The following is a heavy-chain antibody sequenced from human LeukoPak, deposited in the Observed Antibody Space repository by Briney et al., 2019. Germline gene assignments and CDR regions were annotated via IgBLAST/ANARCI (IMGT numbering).Heavy chain of an antibody. D-gene: IGHD3-3*01. J-gene: IGHJ4*02. CDR1: GFPVSRNY. V-gene: IGHV3-66*01. CDR3: ARVTIFGVVITD. Sequence: GGSLRLSCAASGFPVSRNYMSWVRKAPGKGLNGVSVIYSGGSTYYADSVKGRFTISRDNSKNTLYLQMNSLRAEDTAVYYCARVTIFGVVITDWGQGTLVTVSS. CDR2: IYSGGST.